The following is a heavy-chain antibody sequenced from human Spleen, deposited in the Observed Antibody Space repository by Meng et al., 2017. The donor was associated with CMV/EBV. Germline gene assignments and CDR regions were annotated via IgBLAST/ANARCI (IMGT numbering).Heavy chain of an antibody. CDR3: ARDQDSGNSSRWYSRPFDY. J-gene: IGHJ4*02. CDR2: INPESVGT. D-gene: IGHD6-13*01. V-gene: IGHV1-2*02. Sequence: FTGQHTHWAVQAPGQWLGWMGWINPESVGTNHAQNVQGRIIMTKGTPTSTAYMSLRGLRFNDTAVYYGARDQDSGNSSRWYSRPFDYWGQGTLVTVSS. CDR1: FTGQH.